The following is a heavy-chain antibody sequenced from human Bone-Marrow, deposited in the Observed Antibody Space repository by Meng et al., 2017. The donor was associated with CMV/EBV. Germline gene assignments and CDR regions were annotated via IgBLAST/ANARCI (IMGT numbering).Heavy chain of an antibody. V-gene: IGHV3-30*02. J-gene: IGHJ4*02. Sequence: GESLKISCAASGFTFSSYGMHWVRRAPGKGLEWVAFIRYDGSNKYYADSVKGRFTISRDNSKNTLYLQMNSLRAEDTAVYYCAGYYDFWSGYYSFDYWGQGTLVTVSS. D-gene: IGHD3-3*01. CDR1: GFTFSSYG. CDR3: AGYYDFWSGYYSFDY. CDR2: IRYDGSNK.